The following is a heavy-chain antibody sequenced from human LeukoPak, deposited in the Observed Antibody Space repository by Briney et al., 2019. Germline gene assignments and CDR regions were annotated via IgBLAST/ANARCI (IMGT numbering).Heavy chain of an antibody. Sequence: PSETLSLTCTVSGGSIRTYYWSWIRQPPGKGLEWIGYIHYSGSTNYNPSLKSRVTISVDTSKNQFSLNLSSVTAADTAVYYCASLPAVGATKGGHFDYWGQGPLVTVS. V-gene: IGHV4-59*08. J-gene: IGHJ4*02. CDR2: IHYSGST. D-gene: IGHD1-26*01. CDR3: ASLPAVGATKGGHFDY. CDR1: GGSIRTYY.